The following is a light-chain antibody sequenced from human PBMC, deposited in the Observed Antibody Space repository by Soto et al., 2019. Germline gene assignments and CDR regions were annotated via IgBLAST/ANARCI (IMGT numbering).Light chain of an antibody. CDR3: QQYNNWPPWT. Sequence: ETVMTQSPATLSVSPGERATLSCRASQSVSSNLAWYQQKPGQAPRLLIYGASTRATGIPVRFSGSGSGTEFTLTISSLQSEDFAVYYCQQYNNWPPWTFGQGTKVEIK. CDR1: QSVSSN. V-gene: IGKV3-15*01. J-gene: IGKJ1*01. CDR2: GAS.